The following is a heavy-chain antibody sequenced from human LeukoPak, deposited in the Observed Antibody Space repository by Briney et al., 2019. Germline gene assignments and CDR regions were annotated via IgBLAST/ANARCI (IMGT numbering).Heavy chain of an antibody. V-gene: IGHV4-59*08. J-gene: IGHJ5*02. D-gene: IGHD3-3*01. CDR2: IYYSGST. CDR3: ARGATIFGVVIRSWFDP. CDR1: GGSISSYY. Sequence: SETLSLTCTVSGGSISSYYWSWIRQHPGKGLEWIGYIYYSGSTYYNPSLKSRVTISVDTSKNQFSLKLSSVTAADTAVYYCARGATIFGVVIRSWFDPWGQGTLVTVSS.